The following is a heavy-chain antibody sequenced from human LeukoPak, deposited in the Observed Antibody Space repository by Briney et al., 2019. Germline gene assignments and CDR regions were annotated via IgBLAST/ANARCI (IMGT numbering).Heavy chain of an antibody. V-gene: IGHV3-48*04. CDR3: AELGITMIGGV. CDR2: ISSSSSTI. J-gene: IGHJ6*04. CDR1: GFTFSSYS. D-gene: IGHD3-10*02. Sequence: GGSLRLSCAASGFTFSSYSMNWVRQAPGKGLEWVSYISSSSSTIYYADSVKGRFTISRDSAKNSLYLQMNSLRAEDTAVYYCAELGITMIGGVWGKGTTVTISS.